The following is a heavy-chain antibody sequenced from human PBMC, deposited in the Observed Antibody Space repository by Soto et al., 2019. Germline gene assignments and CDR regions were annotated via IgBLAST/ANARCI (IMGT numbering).Heavy chain of an antibody. CDR2: ISGSGSST. CDR3: AKACSGATCFSYFDY. V-gene: IGHV3-23*01. D-gene: IGHD2-15*01. J-gene: IGHJ4*02. CDR1: GFTFSSHV. Sequence: EVQLLESGGGLVQPGGSLRLSCAASGFTFSSHVMSWVRQAPGKGLEWDSSISGSGSSTYFADSVEGRFTISRDNSKNTLYLQMNSLRAEDTAVYYCAKACSGATCFSYFDYWGQGTLVTVSS.